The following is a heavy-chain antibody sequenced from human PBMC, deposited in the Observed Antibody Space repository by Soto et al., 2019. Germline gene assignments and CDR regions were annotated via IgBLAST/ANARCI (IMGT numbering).Heavy chain of an antibody. CDR3: ARDLQYSRLFYGMDV. V-gene: IGHV4-59*12. D-gene: IGHD6-13*01. CDR2: IYYSGST. Sequence: SETLSLTCTVSGGSISSYYWSWIRQPPGKGLEWIGYIYYSGSTNYNPSLKSRVTISVDTSKNQFSLKLSSVTAADTAVYYCARDLQYSRLFYGMDVWGQGTTVT. CDR1: GGSISSYY. J-gene: IGHJ6*02.